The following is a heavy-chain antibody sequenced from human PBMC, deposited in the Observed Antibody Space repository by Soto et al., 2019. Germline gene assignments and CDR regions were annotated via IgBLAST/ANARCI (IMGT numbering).Heavy chain of an antibody. CDR3: ARDPGYCTNGVCPIFDF. Sequence: QVHLRESGPGLVKSSETLSLTCTVSGDSVTNYFWCWMRQPPGRGLERIGHMYHGGRTNYSPSLNSRVTISLDSSKNQFSLHLSSVTAADTAVYFCARDPGYCTNGVCPIFDFWGQGVLVAVSS. CDR1: GDSVTNYF. V-gene: IGHV4-59*02. J-gene: IGHJ4*02. CDR2: MYHGGRT. D-gene: IGHD2-8*01.